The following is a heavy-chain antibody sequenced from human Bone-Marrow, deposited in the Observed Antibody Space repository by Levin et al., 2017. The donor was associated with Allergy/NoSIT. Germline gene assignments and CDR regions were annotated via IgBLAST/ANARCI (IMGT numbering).Heavy chain of an antibody. V-gene: IGHV3-48*02. CDR3: ARDPARGYYDSSGYSGNH. J-gene: IGHJ5*02. Sequence: GGSLRLSCAASGFSFWHYTMNWVRQAPGKGLEWVSCISSSGDSTYYADSVKGRFTISRDNAKNSLYLQLNRLRDEDTALYYCARDPARGYYDSSGYSGNHWGQGTLVTVSS. CDR2: ISSSGDST. CDR1: GFSFWHYT. D-gene: IGHD3-22*01.